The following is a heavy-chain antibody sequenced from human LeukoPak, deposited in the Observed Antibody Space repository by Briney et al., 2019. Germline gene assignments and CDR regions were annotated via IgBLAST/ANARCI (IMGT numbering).Heavy chain of an antibody. J-gene: IGHJ5*02. V-gene: IGHV4-30-4*01. CDR3: ARVRYAVRGVIGVNWFDP. Sequence: SQTLSLTCTVSGGPISSGDYYWSWIRQPPGKGLEWIGYIYYSGSTYYNPSLKSRVTISVDTSKNQFSLKLSSVTAADTAVYYCARVRYAVRGVIGVNWFDPWGQGTLVTVSS. D-gene: IGHD3-10*01. CDR2: IYYSGST. CDR1: GGPISSGDYY.